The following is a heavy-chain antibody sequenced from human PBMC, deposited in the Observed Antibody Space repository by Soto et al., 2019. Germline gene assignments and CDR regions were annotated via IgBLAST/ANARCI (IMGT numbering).Heavy chain of an antibody. J-gene: IGHJ4*02. CDR3: ARDQTGITTTGGGRIDH. V-gene: IGHV3-30-3*01. D-gene: IGHD1-20*01. CDR2: VSFDGSNK. CDR1: GFTFSTHA. Sequence: QVQLVESGGGVVQPGRSLRLSCAASGFTFSTHAMHWVRQAPGKGLECVAIVSFDGSNKYYADSVKGRFTISRDSSKNTLYLQMSGLTPEDTAVYYCARDQTGITTTGGGRIDHWGQGTLVTVSS.